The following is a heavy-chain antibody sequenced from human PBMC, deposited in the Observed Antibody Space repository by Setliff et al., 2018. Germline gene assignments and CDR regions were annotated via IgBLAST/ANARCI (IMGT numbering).Heavy chain of an antibody. CDR3: LRLVRYCTKIACQATSGDEV. Sequence: ASVKVSCKASGYTFTRYYMYWVRQAPGQGLEWMGWISAYNGKTYSAQKFQDRVTLTTHTSANMGYLELRDLRSDDTAVYYCLRLVRYCTKIACQATSGDEVWGLGTLVTVSS. V-gene: IGHV1-18*04. D-gene: IGHD2-8*01. J-gene: IGHJ4*02. CDR2: ISAYNGKT. CDR1: GYTFTRYY.